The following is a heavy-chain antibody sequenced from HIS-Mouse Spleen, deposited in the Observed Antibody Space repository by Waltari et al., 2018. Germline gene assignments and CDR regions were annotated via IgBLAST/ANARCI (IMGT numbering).Heavy chain of an antibody. CDR3: ARHDRAVDDY. J-gene: IGHJ4*02. CDR2: ILYSGST. V-gene: IGHV4-39*01. CDR1: GGSISSSSYY. D-gene: IGHD6-19*01. Sequence: QLQLQESGPGLVKPSETLSLTCTVSGGSISSSSYYWGWIRQPPGKGLGWTGRILYSGSTYYNPSLKSRVSISVDTSKNQFSLKLSSVTAADTAVYYCARHDRAVDDYWGQGTLVTVTS.